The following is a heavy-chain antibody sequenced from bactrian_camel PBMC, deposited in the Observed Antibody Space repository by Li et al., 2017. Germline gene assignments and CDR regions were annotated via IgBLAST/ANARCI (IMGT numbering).Heavy chain of an antibody. J-gene: IGHJ4*01. D-gene: IGHD1*01. CDR2: IDTDLTT. CDR3: AAETSSYQCSEAVRGRSLSMGT. CDR1: GYTYDAYD. V-gene: IGHV3S55*01. Sequence: HVQLVESGGGSVEAGGSLRLSCTALGYTYDAYDLGWFRQAPGNEREGVAAIDTDLTTEYADSVKGRFTISHDRPTRMLYLQMDSVKSEDTGTYYCAAETSSYQCSEAVRGRSLSMGTWGRGTQVTVS.